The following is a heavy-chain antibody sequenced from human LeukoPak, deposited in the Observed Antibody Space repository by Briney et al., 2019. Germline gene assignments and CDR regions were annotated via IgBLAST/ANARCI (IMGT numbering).Heavy chain of an antibody. D-gene: IGHD3-16*01. CDR1: GFTFSTYW. CDR3: GGCPWGAGNY. Sequence: PGGSLRLSCAASGFTFSTYWMHWVRQAPGKGLVWVSRINGDGNSINYADSVKGRFTISRDNAKNTLYLQMNSLRVEDTSVYYCGGCPWGAGNYLGQGTLVTGFS. J-gene: IGHJ4*02. V-gene: IGHV3-74*01. CDR2: INGDGNSI.